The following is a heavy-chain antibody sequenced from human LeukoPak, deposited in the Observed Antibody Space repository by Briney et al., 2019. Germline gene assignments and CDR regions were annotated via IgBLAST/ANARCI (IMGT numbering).Heavy chain of an antibody. Sequence: SVKVSCKASGGTFSSYAISWVRQAPGQGLEWMGRIIPILGIANYAQKLQGRVTMTTDTSTSTAYMELRSLRSDDTAVYYCARDYGSGSYRGDYWGQGTLVTVSS. J-gene: IGHJ4*02. D-gene: IGHD3-10*01. CDR3: ARDYGSGSYRGDY. V-gene: IGHV1-69*04. CDR2: IIPILGIA. CDR1: GGTFSSYA.